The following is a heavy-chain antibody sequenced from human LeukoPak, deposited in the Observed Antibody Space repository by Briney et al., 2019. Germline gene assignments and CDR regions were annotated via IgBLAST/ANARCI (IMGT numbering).Heavy chain of an antibody. CDR1: GFTFSNYA. D-gene: IGHD6-13*01. J-gene: IGHJ4*02. CDR3: ARAREGGETAIAAAGTYYFDY. CDR2: ISTGGTYE. Sequence: GGSLRLSCAASGFTFSNYAMHWVRQAPGKGLEWVSLISTGGTYEYYADSVKGRFTISRDNSKNTLYLQLNSLRAEDTAVYYCARAREGGETAIAAAGTYYFDYWGQGTLVTVSS. V-gene: IGHV3-30*01.